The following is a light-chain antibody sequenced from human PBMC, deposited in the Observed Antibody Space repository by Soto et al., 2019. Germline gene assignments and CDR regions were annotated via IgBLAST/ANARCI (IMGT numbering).Light chain of an antibody. V-gene: IGKV1-39*01. CDR1: QSISSY. CDR3: QQYYSYLSIT. CDR2: AAS. Sequence: DIQMTQPPSSLSASVGDRVTITCRASQSISSYLNWYQQKPGKAPKLLIYAASTLQSGVPSRFSGSGSGTDFTLTISCLQSEDFATYYCQQYYSYLSITFGQGTRLEIK. J-gene: IGKJ5*01.